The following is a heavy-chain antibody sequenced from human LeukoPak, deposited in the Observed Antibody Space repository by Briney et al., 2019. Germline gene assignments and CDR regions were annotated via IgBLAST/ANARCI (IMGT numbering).Heavy chain of an antibody. Sequence: GGSLRLSCAASGFTFSSYWMSWVRQAPGKGLEWVAFIRYDGSNKYYADSGKGRFTISRDNSKNTLYLHMSSLRAEDTAVYYCANPTSSGWYGYFDYWGQGTLVTVSS. D-gene: IGHD6-19*01. CDR1: GFTFSSYW. CDR2: IRYDGSNK. CDR3: ANPTSSGWYGYFDY. J-gene: IGHJ4*02. V-gene: IGHV3-30*02.